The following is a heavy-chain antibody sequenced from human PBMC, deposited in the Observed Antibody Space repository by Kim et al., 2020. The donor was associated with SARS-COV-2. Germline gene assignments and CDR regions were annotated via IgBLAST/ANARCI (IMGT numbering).Heavy chain of an antibody. D-gene: IGHD3-10*01. CDR3: AREGSGSYNWLDP. Sequence: KYSQNFQGRVNITRDTAATTAYMELSSLTSKDTAVYYCAREGSGSYNWLDPWGQGTLVTVSS. V-gene: IGHV1-3*01. J-gene: IGHJ5*02.